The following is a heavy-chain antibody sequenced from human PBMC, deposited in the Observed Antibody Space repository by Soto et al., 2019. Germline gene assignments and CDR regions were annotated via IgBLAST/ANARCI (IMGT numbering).Heavy chain of an antibody. Sequence: PSETLSLTCTVSGGSISSSNYYWAWVRQPPGKGLEWIGSIYYSGSTHYNPSLKSRVTISVDTSKNQFSLRLSSVIAADTAVYYCARHSASSWSYYYYMDVWGKGTTVTVS. CDR3: ARHSASSWSYYYYMDV. J-gene: IGHJ6*03. V-gene: IGHV4-39*01. D-gene: IGHD3-3*01. CDR1: GGSISSSNYY. CDR2: IYYSGST.